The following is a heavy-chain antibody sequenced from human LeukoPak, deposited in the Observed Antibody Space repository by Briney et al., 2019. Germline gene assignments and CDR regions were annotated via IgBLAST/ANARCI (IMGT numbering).Heavy chain of an antibody. Sequence: TSETLSLTCTVSGGSISSSSYYWGWIRQPPGKGLEWIGSIYYSGSTYYNPSLKSRVTISVDTSKNQFSLKLSSVTAADTAVYYCARDLYGPRGYYYYGMDVWGQGTTVTVSS. J-gene: IGHJ6*02. CDR1: GGSISSSSYY. CDR2: IYYSGST. D-gene: IGHD3-10*01. CDR3: ARDLYGPRGYYYYGMDV. V-gene: IGHV4-39*07.